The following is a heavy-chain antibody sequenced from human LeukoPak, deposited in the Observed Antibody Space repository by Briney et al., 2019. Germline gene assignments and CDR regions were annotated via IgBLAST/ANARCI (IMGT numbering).Heavy chain of an antibody. CDR2: IIPIFGTA. Sequence: GASVKVSCKASGGTFSSYAISWVRQAPGQGLEWKGGIIPIFGTANYAQKFQGRVTITADESTSTAYMELSSLRSEDTAVYYCARDDSSGYWSLDYWGQGTLVTVSS. J-gene: IGHJ4*02. CDR1: GGTFSSYA. D-gene: IGHD3-22*01. CDR3: ARDDSSGYWSLDY. V-gene: IGHV1-69*13.